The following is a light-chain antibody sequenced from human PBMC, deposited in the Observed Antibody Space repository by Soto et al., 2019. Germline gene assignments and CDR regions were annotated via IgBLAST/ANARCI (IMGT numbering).Light chain of an antibody. CDR3: CSFSSSSTLV. CDR1: SSDVGGYNY. V-gene: IGLV2-14*01. CDR2: EVS. Sequence: QSVLTQPASVSGSPGQSITISCTGTSSDVGGYNYVSWYQQHPGKAPKLMIYEVSNRPSGVSNRFSGSKSGNTASLTISGLQADDEADYYCCSFSSSSTLVFGEGTKVTVL. J-gene: IGLJ3*02.